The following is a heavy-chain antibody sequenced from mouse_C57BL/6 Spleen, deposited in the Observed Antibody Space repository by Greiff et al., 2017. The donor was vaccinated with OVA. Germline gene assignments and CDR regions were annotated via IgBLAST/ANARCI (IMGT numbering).Heavy chain of an antibody. CDR2: IDPSDSET. D-gene: IGHD1-3*01. Sequence: VQLQQPGAELVRPGSSVKLSCKASGYTFTSYWMPWVKQRPIQGLEWIGNIDPSDSETHYNQKFKDKATLTVDKSSSTAYMQLSSLTSEDSAVYYCARGSSVAWFAYWGQGTLVTVSA. CDR3: ARGSSVAWFAY. V-gene: IGHV1-52*01. CDR1: GYTFTSYW. J-gene: IGHJ3*01.